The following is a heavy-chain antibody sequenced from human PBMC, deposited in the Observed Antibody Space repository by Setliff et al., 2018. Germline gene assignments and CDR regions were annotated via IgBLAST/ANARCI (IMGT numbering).Heavy chain of an antibody. CDR2: FRPSGKT. Sequence: SETLSLTCADSGSAISSGHYWGWIRQPPGKGLEWIGSFRPSGKTYYNPSLKSRVTISVDTSKKYFSLKLTSVTAADTAVYYCVRDAGDGYGVDAYAGGGFDIWGQGTVVTVSS. J-gene: IGHJ3*02. D-gene: IGHD4-17*01. CDR1: GSAISSGHY. V-gene: IGHV4-38-2*02. CDR3: VRDAGDGYGVDAYAGGGFDI.